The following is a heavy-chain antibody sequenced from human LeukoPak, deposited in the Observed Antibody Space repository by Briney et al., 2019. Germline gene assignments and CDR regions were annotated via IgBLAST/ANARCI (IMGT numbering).Heavy chain of an antibody. Sequence: SETLSLTCTVSGYSISSGYYWGWIRQPPGKGLEWIASIYHSGSTYYNPSLKSRVTISVDTSKNQFSLKLSSVTAADTAVYYCARELTLNYDILTGYYYFDYWGQGTLVTVSS. CDR1: GYSISSGYY. J-gene: IGHJ4*02. D-gene: IGHD3-9*01. CDR2: IYHSGST. CDR3: ARELTLNYDILTGYYYFDY. V-gene: IGHV4-38-2*02.